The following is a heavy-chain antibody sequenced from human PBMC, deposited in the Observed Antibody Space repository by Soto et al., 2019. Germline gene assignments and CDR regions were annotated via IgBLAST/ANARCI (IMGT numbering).Heavy chain of an antibody. D-gene: IGHD3-16*01. CDR3: AKAFGRPLDPVFDS. J-gene: IGHJ4*02. V-gene: IGHV3-13*01. CDR2: IGTAGDT. CDR1: GFTFSSHE. Sequence: EVQLVESGGGLIQPGGSLRLSCAASGFTFSSHEMHWVRQPTGKGLEWVSGIGTAGDTYYPASVQGRFTISRENAKNSLYLQMNSLRAEDTAVYYCAKAFGRPLDPVFDSWGQGTLVTVSS.